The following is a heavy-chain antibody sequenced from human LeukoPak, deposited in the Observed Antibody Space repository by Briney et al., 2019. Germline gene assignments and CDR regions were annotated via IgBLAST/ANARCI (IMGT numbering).Heavy chain of an antibody. CDR3: ARDMRIVGATTMSLNY. CDR2: INPNSGGT. CDR1: GYTFTSYA. J-gene: IGHJ4*02. Sequence: ASVKVSCKASGYTFTSYAMNWVRQAPGQGLEWMGWINPNSGGTNYAQKFQGRVTMTRDTSISTAYMELSRLRSDDTAVYYCARDMRIVGATTMSLNYWGQGTLVTVSS. V-gene: IGHV1-2*02. D-gene: IGHD1-26*01.